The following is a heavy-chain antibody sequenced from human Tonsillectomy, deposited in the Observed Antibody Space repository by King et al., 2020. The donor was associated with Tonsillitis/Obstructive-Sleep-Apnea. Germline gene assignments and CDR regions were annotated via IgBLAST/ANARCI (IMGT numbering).Heavy chain of an antibody. J-gene: IGHJ2*01. D-gene: IGHD3-22*01. CDR1: GYSFTDYW. Sequence: VQLVESAAEVKKPGESVKISCKAFGYSFTDYWLGWVRQMPGKGLEWMGIVYPGDSDARYSPSFQGQVTISVDKSINTAYLQWSRLEASDTAMYFCARDSRSVVDNWYFDLWGRGTLVTVS. V-gene: IGHV5-51*03. CDR3: ARDSRSVVDNWYFDL. CDR2: VYPGDSDA.